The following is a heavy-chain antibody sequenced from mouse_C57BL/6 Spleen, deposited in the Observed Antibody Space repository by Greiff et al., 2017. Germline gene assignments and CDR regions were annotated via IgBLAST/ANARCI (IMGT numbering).Heavy chain of an antibody. CDR2: IYPGSGNT. V-gene: IGHV1-76*01. Sequence: QVQLQQSGAELVRPGASVKLSCKASGYTFTDYYINWVKQRPGQGLEWIARIYPGSGNTYYNEKFKGKATLTAEKSSSTAYMQLSSLTSEDSAVYFCARDPYYYGSSLDYWGQGTTLTVSS. J-gene: IGHJ2*01. CDR3: ARDPYYYGSSLDY. D-gene: IGHD1-1*01. CDR1: GYTFTDYY.